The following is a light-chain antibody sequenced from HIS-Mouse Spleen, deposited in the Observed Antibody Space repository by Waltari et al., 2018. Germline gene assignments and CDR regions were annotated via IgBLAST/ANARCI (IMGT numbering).Light chain of an antibody. CDR1: SRDVGSSTL. J-gene: IGLJ3*02. Sequence: QSALTQPASVSGSPGQSITISCTGTSRDVGSSTLVSWYQQHPGKAPKLMSYEGSKRPSGVSNRFSGSKSGNTASLTISGLQAEDEADYYCCSYAGSSTWVFGGGTKLTVL. CDR2: EGS. V-gene: IGLV2-23*01. CDR3: CSYAGSSTWV.